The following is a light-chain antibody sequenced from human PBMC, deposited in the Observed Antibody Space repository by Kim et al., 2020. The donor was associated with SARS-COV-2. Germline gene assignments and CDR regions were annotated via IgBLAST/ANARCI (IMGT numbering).Light chain of an antibody. CDR3: QQLNSYPYT. CDR2: TTS. V-gene: IGKV1-9*01. Sequence: DTHLTQSPSFLSASVGDRVTITCRASQDVSSYLAWYQQKPGRAPKLLIYTTSTLQSGVPSRFSGSGSGPEFTLTISSLHPEDFATYFCQQLNSYPYTFGQGTKVEIK. CDR1: QDVSSY. J-gene: IGKJ2*01.